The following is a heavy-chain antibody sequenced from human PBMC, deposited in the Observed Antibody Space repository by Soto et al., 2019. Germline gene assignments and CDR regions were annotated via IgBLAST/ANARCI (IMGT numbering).Heavy chain of an antibody. CDR1: GYTFTSYG. Sequence: GASVKVSCKASGYTFTSYGISWVRQAPGQRLEWIGWISAYNGNTNYAQKLQGRVTMTTDTSTSTAYMELSSLRSEDTAVYYCAAERPYGYYYYYMDVWGKGTTVTVSS. CDR3: AAERPYGYYYYYMDV. CDR2: ISAYNGNT. J-gene: IGHJ6*03. V-gene: IGHV1-18*01. D-gene: IGHD4-17*01.